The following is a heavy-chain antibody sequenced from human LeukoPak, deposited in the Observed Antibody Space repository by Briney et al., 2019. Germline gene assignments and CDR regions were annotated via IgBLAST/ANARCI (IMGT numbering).Heavy chain of an antibody. CDR3: ARDKKGASDAFDI. J-gene: IGHJ3*02. CDR1: GYTFDDSG. V-gene: IGHV1-18*01. Sequence: ASVKVSCKTSGYTFDDSGIGWVRQAPGQGLEWMGWINTCSGDTNYAQNVQDRVTMTTDTSTSTVYMELRSLTSGDTAVYYCARDKKGASDAFDIWGQGTMVTVS. CDR2: INTCSGDT.